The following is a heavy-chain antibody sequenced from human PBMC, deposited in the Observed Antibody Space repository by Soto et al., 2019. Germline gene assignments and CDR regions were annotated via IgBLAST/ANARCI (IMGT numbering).Heavy chain of an antibody. CDR1: GFTFSSYA. V-gene: IGHV3-30-3*01. Sequence: PGGSLRLSCAASGFTFSSYAMHWVRQAPGKGLEWVAVISYDGSNKYYADSVKGRFTISRDNSKNTLYLQMNSLRAEDTAVYYCARTPYVTYYYDSSGYQEHDAFDIWGQGTMVTVSS. J-gene: IGHJ3*02. CDR3: ARTPYVTYYYDSSGYQEHDAFDI. CDR2: ISYDGSNK. D-gene: IGHD3-22*01.